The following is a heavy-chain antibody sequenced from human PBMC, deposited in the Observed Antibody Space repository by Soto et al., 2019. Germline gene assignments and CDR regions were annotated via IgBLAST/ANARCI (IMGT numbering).Heavy chain of an antibody. CDR1: GFTFDDYA. Sequence: EVQLVESGGGLVQPGRSLRLSCAASGFTFDDYAMHWVRQAPGKGLEWGSGISWNSGSIGYADSVKGRFTISRDNAKNSLYLQMNSMRAEDTALYYCAKDCYYDSSGYYHYFDYWGQGTLVTVSS. CDR3: AKDCYYDSSGYYHYFDY. J-gene: IGHJ4*02. CDR2: ISWNSGSI. V-gene: IGHV3-9*01. D-gene: IGHD3-22*01.